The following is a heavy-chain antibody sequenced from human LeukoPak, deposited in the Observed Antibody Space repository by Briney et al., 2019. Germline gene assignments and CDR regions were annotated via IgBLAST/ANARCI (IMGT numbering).Heavy chain of an antibody. CDR3: ARTYCRGGSCHFDY. Sequence: PSETLSLTCTLSGRSISSYYWSWIRQPPGKGLEWIGYIYNSGSTDSNPSIKSRATISVATSKNQISLKLSAVAAADTALYYCARTYCRGGSCHFDYWGQGTLVTVSS. J-gene: IGHJ4*02. CDR2: IYNSGST. CDR1: GRSISSYY. V-gene: IGHV4-59*08. D-gene: IGHD2-15*01.